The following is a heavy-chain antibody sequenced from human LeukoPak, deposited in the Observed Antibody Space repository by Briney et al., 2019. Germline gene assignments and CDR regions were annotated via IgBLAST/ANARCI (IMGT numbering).Heavy chain of an antibody. CDR3: ARVNPRIGLRGAFDI. Sequence: PGGSLRLSCAASGFTFSSFWMHWVRQVPGKSLVWVSHTNSDGSTTDYADSVRGRFTISRDNAKNTLYLHMNSLRAEDTAVYYCARVNPRIGLRGAFDIWGQGTMVTVSS. V-gene: IGHV3-74*01. D-gene: IGHD4-17*01. J-gene: IGHJ3*02. CDR1: GFTFSSFW. CDR2: TNSDGSTT.